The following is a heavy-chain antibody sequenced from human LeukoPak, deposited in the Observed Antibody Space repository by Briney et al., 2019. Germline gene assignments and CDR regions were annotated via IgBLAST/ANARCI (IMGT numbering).Heavy chain of an antibody. D-gene: IGHD3-3*01. CDR2: IYTSGST. V-gene: IGHV4-61*02. CDR1: GGSISSGSYY. Sequence: PSQTLSLTCTVSGGSISSGSYYWSWIRQPAGKGLEWIGRIYTSGSTNYNPSLKSRVTISVDTSKNQFSLKLSSVTAADTAVYYCARGLNKVLRFLEWSGPRFDYWGQGTLVTVSS. CDR3: ARGLNKVLRFLEWSGPRFDY. J-gene: IGHJ4*02.